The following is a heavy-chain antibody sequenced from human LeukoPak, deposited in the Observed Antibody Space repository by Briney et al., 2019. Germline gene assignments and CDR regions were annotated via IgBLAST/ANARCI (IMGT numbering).Heavy chain of an antibody. CDR3: AKSGYERPFDY. CDR2: ITDRGTNT. CDR1: GFTFSSYA. J-gene: IGHJ4*02. V-gene: IGHV3-23*01. Sequence: GGSLRLSCAASGFTFSSYAMTWVRQAPGKGLQWVSSITDRGTNTYYADSVKGRFTISRDNSKNTLYLQMNSLRAEDTAIYYCAKSGYERPFDYWGQGTLVTVSS. D-gene: IGHD5-12*01.